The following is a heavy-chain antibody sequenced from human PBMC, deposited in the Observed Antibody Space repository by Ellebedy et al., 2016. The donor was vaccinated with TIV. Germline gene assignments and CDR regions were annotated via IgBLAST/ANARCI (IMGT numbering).Heavy chain of an antibody. D-gene: IGHD3-3*01. CDR1: GFSLSDYG. CDR3: ARSRFGAHDHDK. J-gene: IGHJ4*02. CDR2: ITVSGGSR. Sequence: GESLKISCAASGFSLSDYGMNWVRHAPGQGLEWLSHITVSGGSRYYSDSVEGRFYISSDSGRNSLFLEMNSLRDEDTAVYFCARSRFGAHDHDKWGQGTLVTVSS. V-gene: IGHV3-48*02.